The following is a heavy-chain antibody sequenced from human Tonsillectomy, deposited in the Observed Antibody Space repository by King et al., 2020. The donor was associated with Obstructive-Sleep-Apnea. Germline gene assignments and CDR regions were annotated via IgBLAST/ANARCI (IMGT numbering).Heavy chain of an antibody. V-gene: IGHV1-2*02. D-gene: IGHD1-26*01. Sequence: VQLVESGAEVKRPTASLKVSCKASGYTFTGYYVHWVRQAPGQGLEWMGWINPNSGGTNYAQKFEGRVTMTRDTAISTAYMELSRLRSDDTAVYYCARDRRGNYWGGGMDVWGQGTTVTVSS. CDR1: GYTFTGYY. CDR3: ARDRRGNYWGGGMDV. CDR2: INPNSGGT. J-gene: IGHJ6*02.